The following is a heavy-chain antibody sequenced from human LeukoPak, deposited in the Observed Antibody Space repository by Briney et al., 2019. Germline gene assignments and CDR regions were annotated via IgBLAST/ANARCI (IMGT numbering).Heavy chain of an antibody. J-gene: IGHJ4*02. CDR3: ATPRGSGSYLAFDY. V-gene: IGHV3-21*01. CDR1: GFTFNTYS. CDR2: ISSSSSYI. Sequence: GGSLRLSCEASGFTFNTYSMNWARQAPGKGLEWVSSISSSSSYIYYADSVKGRFTISRDNAKNSLYLQMNSLRAEDTAVYYCATPRGSGSYLAFDYWGQGTLVTVSS. D-gene: IGHD1-26*01.